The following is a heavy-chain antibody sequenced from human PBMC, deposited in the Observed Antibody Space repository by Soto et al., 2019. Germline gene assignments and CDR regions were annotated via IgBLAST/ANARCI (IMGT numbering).Heavy chain of an antibody. CDR1: GGSFSGHS. D-gene: IGHD3-22*01. J-gene: IGHJ5*01. CDR2: INHSGRV. V-gene: IGHV4-34*01. CDR3: STRAYDTNGYYRFDP. Sequence: SETLSLTCAVYGGSFSGHSWTWIRQSPGKGLEWIGDINHSGRVNYSPSLKSRVTISLNTSKNQFSLTLSAVTAADTAMYYCSTRAYDTNGYYRFDPWGQGTLVTVSS.